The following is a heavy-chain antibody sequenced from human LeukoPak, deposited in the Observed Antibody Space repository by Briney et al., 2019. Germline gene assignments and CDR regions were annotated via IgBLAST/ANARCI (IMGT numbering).Heavy chain of an antibody. CDR1: EFTFSHYS. CDR3: ARDFRGHYSMDV. Sequence: GGSLRLSCAASEFTFSHYSMNWVRQAPGKGLEWLSYISYDIRDTYYADSVKGRFIISRDNAKNSLYLQINSLRDEDTAAYFCARDFRGHYSMDVWGQGTTVTVSS. J-gene: IGHJ6*02. V-gene: IGHV3-21*05. CDR2: ISYDIRDT.